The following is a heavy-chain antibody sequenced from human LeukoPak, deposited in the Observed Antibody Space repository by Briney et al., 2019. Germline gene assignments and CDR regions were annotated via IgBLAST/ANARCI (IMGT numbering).Heavy chain of an antibody. J-gene: IGHJ6*04. CDR2: ISGSGGST. V-gene: IGHV3-23*01. D-gene: IGHD3-9*01. Sequence: GGSLRLSCAASGFTFSSYAMSWVRQAPGKGLERVSAISGSGGSTYYADSVKGRFTISRDNSKNTLYLQMNSLRAEDTAVYYCAKALLIRYFDWLQTPDYYYYGMDVWGKGTTVTVSS. CDR1: GFTFSSYA. CDR3: AKALLIRYFDWLQTPDYYYYGMDV.